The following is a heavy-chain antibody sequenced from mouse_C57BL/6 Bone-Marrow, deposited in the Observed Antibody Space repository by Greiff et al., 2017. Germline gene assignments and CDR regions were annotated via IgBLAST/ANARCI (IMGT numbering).Heavy chain of an antibody. CDR3: ARPHDYDWNDAMDY. D-gene: IGHD2-4*01. CDR1: GYTFTSYW. J-gene: IGHJ4*01. Sequence: VQLQQPGAELVKPGASVKMSCKASGYTFTSYWITWVKQRPGQGLEWIGDIYPGSGSTNSNEKFKSKATLTVDTSSSTAYMQLSSLTSEDSAVYYCARPHDYDWNDAMDYWGQGTSVTVSS. CDR2: IYPGSGST. V-gene: IGHV1-55*01.